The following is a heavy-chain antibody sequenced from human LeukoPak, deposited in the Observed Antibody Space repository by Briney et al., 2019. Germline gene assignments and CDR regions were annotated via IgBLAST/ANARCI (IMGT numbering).Heavy chain of an antibody. V-gene: IGHV4-59*01. CDR1: GGSISRYY. J-gene: IGHJ2*01. D-gene: IGHD6-13*01. Sequence: SETLSLTCTVSGGSISRYYWSWIRQPPGKGLEWIGYKDYSGSTNYNRSLKSRVTISVATSKNQFSLKLSSVTAADTAVYYCARVYYSSSYDYWYFDLWGRGTLVTVSS. CDR2: KDYSGST. CDR3: ARVYYSSSYDYWYFDL.